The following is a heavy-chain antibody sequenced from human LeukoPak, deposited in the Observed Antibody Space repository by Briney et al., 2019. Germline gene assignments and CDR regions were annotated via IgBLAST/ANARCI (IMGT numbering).Heavy chain of an antibody. V-gene: IGHV4-4*07. D-gene: IGHD3-10*01. CDR1: GGSISSYY. CDR2: IYTSGST. J-gene: IGHJ4*02. CDR3: ARGVYYYGSGSYSDY. Sequence: SETLSLTCTVSGGSISSYYWSWIRQPAGKGLEWIGRIYTSGSTNYNPSLKSRVTISVDTSKNQFSLKLSSVTAADTAVYYCARGVYYYGSGSYSDYWGQGTLVTVSS.